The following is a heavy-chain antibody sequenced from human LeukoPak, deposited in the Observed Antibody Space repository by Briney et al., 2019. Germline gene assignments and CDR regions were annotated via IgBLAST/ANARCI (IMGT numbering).Heavy chain of an antibody. J-gene: IGHJ6*03. CDR1: GFTFSSYA. Sequence: GGSLRLSCAASGFTFSSYAMSWVRQAPGKGLEWVSAISGSGGSTYYADSVKGRFTISRDNSKNTLYLQMNSLRAEDTAVYYCARGHSSGWSNYYYYMDVWGKGTTVTVSS. CDR3: ARGHSSGWSNYYYYMDV. CDR2: ISGSGGST. V-gene: IGHV3-23*01. D-gene: IGHD6-19*01.